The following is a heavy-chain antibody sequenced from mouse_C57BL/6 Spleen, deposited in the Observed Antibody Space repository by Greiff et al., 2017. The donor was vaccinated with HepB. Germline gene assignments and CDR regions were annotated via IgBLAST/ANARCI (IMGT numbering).Heavy chain of an antibody. V-gene: IGHV1-64*01. D-gene: IGHD1-1*01. CDR1: GYTFTSYW. J-gene: IGHJ3*01. Sequence: QVQLQQPGAELVKPGASVKLSCKASGYTFTSYWMHWVKQRPGQGLEWIGMIHPNSGSTNYNEKFKSKATLTVDKSSSTAYMQLSSLTSEDSAVYYRASLGSRFAYWGQGTLVTVSA. CDR2: IHPNSGST. CDR3: ASLGSRFAY.